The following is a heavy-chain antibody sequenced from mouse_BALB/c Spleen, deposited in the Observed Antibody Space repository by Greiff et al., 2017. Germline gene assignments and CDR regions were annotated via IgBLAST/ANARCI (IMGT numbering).Heavy chain of an antibody. V-gene: IGHV3-2*02. Sequence: DVQLLESGPGLVKPSQSLSLTCTVTGFSFTSYSAWYCIRQSPGHKLELMGYISYSGSTSYNPSLKSRISISRDTSKNPFFLQLTSVTTEDTATYYCDRTYNDYDEAGFAYWGQGTLVTVSA. D-gene: IGHD2-4*01. J-gene: IGHJ3*01. CDR1: GFSFTSYSA. CDR3: DRTYNDYDEAGFAY. CDR2: ISYSGST.